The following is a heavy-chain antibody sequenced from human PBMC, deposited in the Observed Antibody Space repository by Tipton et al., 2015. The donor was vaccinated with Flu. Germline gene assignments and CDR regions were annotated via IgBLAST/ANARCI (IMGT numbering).Heavy chain of an antibody. V-gene: IGHV4-34*01. CDR2: INHSGST. Sequence: TLSLTCAVYGGSFSGYYWSWIRQPPGKGLEWIGEINHSGSTNYNPSLKSRVTISVDTSKNQFSLKLSSVTAADTAVYYCARAPYYDFWSGYYDRTSNWFDPWGQGTLVTVSS. J-gene: IGHJ5*02. CDR1: GGSFSGYY. D-gene: IGHD3-3*01. CDR3: ARAPYYDFWSGYYDRTSNWFDP.